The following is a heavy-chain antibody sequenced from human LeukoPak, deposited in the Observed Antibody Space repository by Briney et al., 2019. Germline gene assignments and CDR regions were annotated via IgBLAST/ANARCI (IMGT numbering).Heavy chain of an antibody. D-gene: IGHD2-2*01. CDR1: GFTFSSYS. CDR3: ARGDYCSSTSCYPHVFDY. V-gene: IGHV3-21*01. CDR2: ISSSSYI. Sequence: GGSLRLSCAASGFTFSSYSMNWVRQAPGKGLEWVSSISSSSYIYYADSVKGRFTISRDNAKNSLYLQMNSLRAEDTAVYYCARGDYCSSTSCYPHVFDYWGQGTLVTVSS. J-gene: IGHJ4*02.